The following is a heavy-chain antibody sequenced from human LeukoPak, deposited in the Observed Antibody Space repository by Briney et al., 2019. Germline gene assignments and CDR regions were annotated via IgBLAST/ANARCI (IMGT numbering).Heavy chain of an antibody. D-gene: IGHD2-15*01. V-gene: IGHV3-21*05. CDR2: ISSSSSYT. J-gene: IGHJ3*02. CDR1: GFTFSSYI. Sequence: GGSLRPSCAASGFTFSSYIMNWVRQAPGKGLEWVSYISSSSSYTNYADSVKGRFTISRGNAKNSLYLQMNSLRAEDTAVYYCASQRDTVDRVGDAFDIWGQGTMVTVSS. CDR3: ASQRDTVDRVGDAFDI.